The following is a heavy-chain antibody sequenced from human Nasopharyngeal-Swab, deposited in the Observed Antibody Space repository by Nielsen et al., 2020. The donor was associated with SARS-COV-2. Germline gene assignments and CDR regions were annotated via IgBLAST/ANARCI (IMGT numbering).Heavy chain of an antibody. J-gene: IGHJ4*02. V-gene: IGHV3-21*01. CDR1: GFTFSSYS. CDR2: ISSSSSYI. D-gene: IGHD3-3*01. Sequence: GGSLRLSCAVSGFTFSSYSMNWVRQAPGKGLEWVSSISSSSSYIYYADSVKGRFTISRDNAKNSLYLQMNSLRAEDTAVYYCARSGELRFLEWLNTRPDYWGQGTLVTVSS. CDR3: ARSGELRFLEWLNTRPDY.